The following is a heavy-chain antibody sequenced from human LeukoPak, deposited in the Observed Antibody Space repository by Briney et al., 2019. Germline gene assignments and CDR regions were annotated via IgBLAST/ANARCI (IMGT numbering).Heavy chain of an antibody. CDR2: IYYSGST. CDR1: GGSISSYY. D-gene: IGHD6-19*01. CDR3: ARELSVAGTGYDY. Sequence: SETLSLTCTVSGGSISSYYWSWIRQPPGKGLEWIGYIYYSGSTNYNPSLKSRVTISVDTSKNQFSLKLSSVTAADTAVYYCARELSVAGTGYDYWGQGTLVTVSS. V-gene: IGHV4-59*12. J-gene: IGHJ4*02.